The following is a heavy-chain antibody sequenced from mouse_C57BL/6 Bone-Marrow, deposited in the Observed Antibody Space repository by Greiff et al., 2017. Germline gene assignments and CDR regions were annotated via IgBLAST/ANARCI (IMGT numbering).Heavy chain of an antibody. D-gene: IGHD1-1*02. CDR2: IDPSDSYT. CDR1: GYTFTSYW. CDR3: GRAYYGPAWFAY. J-gene: IGHJ3*01. Sequence: QVQLQQPGAELVMPGASVKLSCKASGYTFTSYWMHWVKQRPGQGLEWIGEIDPSDSYTNYNQKFKGKSTLTVDKSSSTAYMQLSSLTSEDSAVYYYGRAYYGPAWFAYWGQGTLVTVSA. V-gene: IGHV1-69*01.